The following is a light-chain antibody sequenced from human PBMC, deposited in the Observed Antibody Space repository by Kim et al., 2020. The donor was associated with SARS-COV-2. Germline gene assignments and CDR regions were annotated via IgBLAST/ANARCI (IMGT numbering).Light chain of an antibody. J-gene: IGLJ1*01. CDR3: QVWDSSSDRYV. CDR1: NIGSKS. V-gene: IGLV3-21*04. Sequence: SYELTQPPSVSVAPGKTARITCGGNNIGSKSVHWYQQKPGQAPVLVIYYDSDRPSGIPERFSGSNSGNTATLTISRVEAGDEAGYYCQVWDSSSDRYVFGTGTKVTVL. CDR2: YDS.